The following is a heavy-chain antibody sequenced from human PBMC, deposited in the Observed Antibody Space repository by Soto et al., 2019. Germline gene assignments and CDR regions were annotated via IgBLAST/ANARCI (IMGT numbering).Heavy chain of an antibody. J-gene: IGHJ6*02. D-gene: IGHD3-3*01. Sequence: QMQLVQSGAEVKKPGASVKVSCKASGYTFTSYQMHWVRQAPGQGLEWMGIINPSGGRITYAPRFQGRAMMTRDTSPNTVYMELRSLRSEDTAVYYCARDGPPTTTGVGPAYTMDVWGQGTTVTVS. CDR2: INPSGGRI. V-gene: IGHV1-46*01. CDR1: GYTFTSYQ. CDR3: ARDGPPTTTGVGPAYTMDV.